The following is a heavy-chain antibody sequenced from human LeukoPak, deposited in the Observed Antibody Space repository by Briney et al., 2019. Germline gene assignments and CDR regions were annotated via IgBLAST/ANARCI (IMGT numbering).Heavy chain of an antibody. CDR3: ARGPTTMTRAFDY. CDR2: IYTSGST. V-gene: IGHV4-4*07. Sequence: TSETLSLTCTVSGGSFSIYYWSWIRQPAGKGLEWIGRIYTSGSTSYNPSLKSRVTLSVDTSKNQFSLNLSSLTAADTAVYYCARGPTTMTRAFDYWGQGTLVTVSS. D-gene: IGHD4-17*01. J-gene: IGHJ4*02. CDR1: GGSFSIYY.